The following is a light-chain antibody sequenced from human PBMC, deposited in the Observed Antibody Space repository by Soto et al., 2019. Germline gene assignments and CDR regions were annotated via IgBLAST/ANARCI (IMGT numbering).Light chain of an antibody. V-gene: IGKV3-20*01. J-gene: IGKJ5*01. CDR1: QRVGSNY. CDR3: QQYGNSPIT. Sequence: EVVLTQSPGTLSLSPGERATLSCRASQRVGSNYLAWYQQKPGQAPRLLIYGASSRATGIPDRFSGSGPRPDFTLTISRLNPEDSAVYYCQQYGNSPITFGQGTRLQIK. CDR2: GAS.